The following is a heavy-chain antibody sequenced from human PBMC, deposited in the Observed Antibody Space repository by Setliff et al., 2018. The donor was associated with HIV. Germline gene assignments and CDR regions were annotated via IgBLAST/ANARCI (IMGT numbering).Heavy chain of an antibody. J-gene: IGHJ4*02. Sequence: ASVKVSCKASGDTSTTNYYMHWVRQAPGQGLEWLGMINPSGGSTWYAQKFQGRVTMTGDTSTNTVYMDLRNLRSEDTAVYYCSRETLQHLEGNDYWGQGTLVTVSS. D-gene: IGHD6-13*01. CDR2: INPSGGST. CDR1: GDTSTTNYY. CDR3: SRETLQHLEGNDY. V-gene: IGHV1-46*01.